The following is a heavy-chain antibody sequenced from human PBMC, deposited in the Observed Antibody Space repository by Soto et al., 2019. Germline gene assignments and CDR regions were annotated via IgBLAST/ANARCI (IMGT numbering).Heavy chain of an antibody. J-gene: IGHJ5*02. CDR1: GGSISSSSYY. D-gene: IGHD3-9*01. V-gene: IGHV4-39*01. CDR2: IYYSGST. Sequence: QLQLQESGPGLVKPSETLSLTCTVSGGSISSSSYYWGWIRQPPGKGLEWIGSIYYSGSTYYNPSLKSRVTISVDTSKNQFSLKLSSMTAADTAVYYCARQKRNFDCLLLGWFDPWGQGTLVTVSS. CDR3: ARQKRNFDCLLLGWFDP.